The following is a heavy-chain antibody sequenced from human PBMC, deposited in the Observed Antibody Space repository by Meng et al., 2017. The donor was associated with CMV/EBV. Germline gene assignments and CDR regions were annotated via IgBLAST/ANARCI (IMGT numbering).Heavy chain of an antibody. Sequence: GASLKISCGASGFTFYRYGLYWVRPTPGKGLGRVGVISSDGKKKSYADSEKGRVNISRDNSKTTLDLQMSSLRPEDSAIYYWARVKRTLLVAPIIGPYGMDVWGQGTTVTVSS. V-gene: IGHV3-30*03. CDR1: GFTFYRYG. D-gene: IGHD2-2*01. CDR2: ISSDGKKK. CDR3: ARVKRTLLVAPIIGPYGMDV. J-gene: IGHJ6*02.